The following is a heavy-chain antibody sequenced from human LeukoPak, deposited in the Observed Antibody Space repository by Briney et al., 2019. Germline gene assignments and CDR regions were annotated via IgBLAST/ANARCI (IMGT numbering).Heavy chain of an antibody. CDR1: GHTFTSYG. CDR3: ARERGYSYGDYYYYGMDV. D-gene: IGHD5-18*01. J-gene: IGHJ6*02. Sequence: ASVKVSCKASGHTFTSYGISWVRQAPGQGLEWMGWISAYNGNTNYAQKLQGRVTMTTDTSTSTAYMELRSLRSDDTAVYYCARERGYSYGDYYYYGMDVWGQGTTVTVSS. CDR2: ISAYNGNT. V-gene: IGHV1-18*01.